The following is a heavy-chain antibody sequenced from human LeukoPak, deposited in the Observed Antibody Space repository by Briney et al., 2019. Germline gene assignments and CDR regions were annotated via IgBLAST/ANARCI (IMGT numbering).Heavy chain of an antibody. D-gene: IGHD5-18*01. V-gene: IGHV4-39*02. CDR3: ARDYGYSYGYKSVSGMDV. CDR1: GGSISSSSYY. J-gene: IGHJ6*02. Sequence: SETLSLTCTVSGGSISSSSYYWGWIRQPPGKGLEWIGSIYYSGSTYYNPSLKSRVTISVDTSKNQFSLKLSSVTAADTAVYYCARDYGYSYGYKSVSGMDVWGQGTTVTVSS. CDR2: IYYSGST.